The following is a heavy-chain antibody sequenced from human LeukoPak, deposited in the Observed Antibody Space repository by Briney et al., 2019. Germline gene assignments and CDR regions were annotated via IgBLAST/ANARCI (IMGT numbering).Heavy chain of an antibody. CDR2: IIPIYGTT. J-gene: IGHJ4*02. Sequence: SVKVSCKASGGTFSSYAITWVRQAPGQGLEWMGGIIPIYGTTYYAQSFQGRVTITADESTGTAYVELTSLRSEDTAVYYCARISGSYFAYWGQGTLVTVSS. D-gene: IGHD1-26*01. CDR3: ARISGSYFAY. CDR1: GGTFSSYA. V-gene: IGHV1-69*13.